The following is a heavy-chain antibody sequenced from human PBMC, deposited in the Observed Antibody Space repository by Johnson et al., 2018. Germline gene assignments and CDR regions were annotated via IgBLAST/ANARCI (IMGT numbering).Heavy chain of an antibody. V-gene: IGHV4-59*01. CDR1: GDSISSYY. Sequence: QVQLQESGPGLVKPSETLSLTCTVSGDSISSYYWNWIRQPPGKGLEWIGYIHYSGSTNYNPSLKSRGTISVDTSKNQFSLKLSSVTAADTAVYYCASTNNWYNFAFQRWCQGTLVTVSS. D-gene: IGHD1-1*01. CDR3: ASTNNWYNFAFQR. CDR2: IHYSGST. J-gene: IGHJ1*01.